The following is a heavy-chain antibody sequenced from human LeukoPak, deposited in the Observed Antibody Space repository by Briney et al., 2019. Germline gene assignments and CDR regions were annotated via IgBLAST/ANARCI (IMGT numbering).Heavy chain of an antibody. J-gene: IGHJ6*03. CDR1: GFTFSSYG. Sequence: PGGSLRLSCAASGFTFSSYGMHWVRQAPGKGLEWVAVIWYDGSNKYYADSVKGRFTISRDNSKSTLYLQMNSLRAEDTAVYYCAKDGRDYGDYYYYYMDVWGKGTTVTVSS. CDR2: IWYDGSNK. CDR3: AKDGRDYGDYYYYYMDV. D-gene: IGHD4-17*01. V-gene: IGHV3-33*06.